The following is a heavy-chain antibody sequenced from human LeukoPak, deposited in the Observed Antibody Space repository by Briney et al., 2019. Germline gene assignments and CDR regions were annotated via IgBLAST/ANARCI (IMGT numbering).Heavy chain of an antibody. CDR1: GFTFSSYA. D-gene: IGHD6-6*01. Sequence: GGSLRLSCAASGFTFSSYAMSWVRQASGKGLEWGSAISGSGGSTYYADSVKGRFTFCRDNSKNTLYLQMNSLRAEDTAVYYCANTISSSSGYYFDYWGQGTLVTVSS. J-gene: IGHJ4*02. V-gene: IGHV3-23*01. CDR2: ISGSGGST. CDR3: ANTISSSSGYYFDY.